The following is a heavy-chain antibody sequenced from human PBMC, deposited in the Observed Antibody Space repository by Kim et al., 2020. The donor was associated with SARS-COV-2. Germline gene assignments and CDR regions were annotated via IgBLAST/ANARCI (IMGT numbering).Heavy chain of an antibody. V-gene: IGHV4-31*03. CDR1: SASISSGDCY. Sequence: SETLSLTCTVSSASISSGDCYWSWIRQHPGKGMECIGSIYYSGSTYYSPSLKSRVTISLDRSQNQFSLRLSSVTAADTAVYYCARGKGYSSTPHYYSYG. D-gene: IGHD6-13*01. CDR3: ARGKGYSSTPHYYSYG. J-gene: IGHJ6*01. CDR2: IYYSGST.